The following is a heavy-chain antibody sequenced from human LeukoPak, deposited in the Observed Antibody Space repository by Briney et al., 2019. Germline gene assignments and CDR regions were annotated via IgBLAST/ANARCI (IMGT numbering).Heavy chain of an antibody. V-gene: IGHV3-23*01. CDR2: ISGSGGST. Sequence: PGGSLRLSCAASGFTFSSYAMSWVRQAPGKGLEWVSAISGSGGSTYYADSVKGRFTISRDNSKNTLYLQMNSLRAEDTAVYYCARGRGSSGYYYDYWGQGTLVTVSS. CDR1: GFTFSSYA. J-gene: IGHJ4*02. D-gene: IGHD3-22*01. CDR3: ARGRGSSGYYYDY.